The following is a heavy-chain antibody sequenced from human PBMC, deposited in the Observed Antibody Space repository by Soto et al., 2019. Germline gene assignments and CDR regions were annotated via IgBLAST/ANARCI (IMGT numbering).Heavy chain of an antibody. J-gene: IGHJ6*02. V-gene: IGHV1-18*01. D-gene: IGHD3-22*01. CDR3: AIRIVTSIYYGLDV. Sequence: QVQLVQSGAEGKKPGASGKVSCKASGYTFINYGISWVRQAPGQGLERLGWISPYRGNTNYAQKFQGRVTMTSDTSTTTAYMELRSLRSDDTGVYYFAIRIVTSIYYGLDVWGQMTTVTVSS. CDR1: GYTFINYG. CDR2: ISPYRGNT.